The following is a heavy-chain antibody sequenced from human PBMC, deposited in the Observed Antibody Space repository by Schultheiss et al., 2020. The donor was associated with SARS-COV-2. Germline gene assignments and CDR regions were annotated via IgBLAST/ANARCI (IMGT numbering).Heavy chain of an antibody. D-gene: IGHD7-27*01. CDR1: GFTFSSYE. CDR2: ISSSSSYI. Sequence: GGSLRLSCAASGFTFSSYEMNWVRQAPGKGLEWVSYISSSSSYIYYADSVKGRFTISRDNSKNTLYLQMNSLRAEDTAVYYCARRNWDRGDDAFDIWGQGTMVTVSS. J-gene: IGHJ3*02. CDR3: ARRNWDRGDDAFDI. V-gene: IGHV3-21*05.